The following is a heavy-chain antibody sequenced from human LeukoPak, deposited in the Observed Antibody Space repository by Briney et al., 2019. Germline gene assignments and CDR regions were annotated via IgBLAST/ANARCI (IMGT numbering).Heavy chain of an antibody. Sequence: PGGSLRLSCAASGFTFSSYEMNWVRQAPGKGLEWVSFISSSGSTIYYADSVKGRFTISRDNAKNSLYLQMNSLRAEETAVYYCASWLPRHYWGQGTLVTVSS. CDR2: ISSSGSTI. J-gene: IGHJ4*02. D-gene: IGHD3-10*01. CDR1: GFTFSSYE. V-gene: IGHV3-48*03. CDR3: ASWLPRHY.